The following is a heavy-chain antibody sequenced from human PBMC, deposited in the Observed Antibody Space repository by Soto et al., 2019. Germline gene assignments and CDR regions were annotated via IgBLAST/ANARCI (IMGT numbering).Heavy chain of an antibody. CDR3: ARDHYYDSNNWFDP. CDR2: IYYSGST. V-gene: IGHV4-30-4*01. D-gene: IGHD3-22*01. J-gene: IGHJ5*02. CDR1: GGSISSGDYY. Sequence: PSETLSLTCTVSGGSISSGDYYWSWIRQPPGKGLEWIGYIYYSGSTYYNPSLKSRVTISVDTSKNQFSLKLSSVTAADTAVYYCARDHYYDSNNWFDPWGQGTLVTVSS.